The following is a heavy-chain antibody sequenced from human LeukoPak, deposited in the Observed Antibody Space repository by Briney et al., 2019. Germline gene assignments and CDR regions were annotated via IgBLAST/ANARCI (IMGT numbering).Heavy chain of an antibody. CDR2: IRYDGSNK. V-gene: IGHV3-30*02. D-gene: IGHD6-13*01. J-gene: IGHJ6*03. CDR3: AKSCSVAAAGPYYYYYYYMDV. CDR1: GFTFSSYG. Sequence: GSLRLSCAASGFTFSSYGMHWVRQAPGKGLEWVAFIRYDGSNKYYADSVKGRFTISRDNSKNTLYLQMNSLRAEDTAVYYCAKSCSVAAAGPYYYYYYYMDVWGKGTTVTISS.